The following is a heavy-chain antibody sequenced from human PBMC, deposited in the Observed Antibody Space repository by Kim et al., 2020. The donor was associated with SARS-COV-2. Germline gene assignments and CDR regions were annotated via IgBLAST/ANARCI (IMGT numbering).Heavy chain of an antibody. CDR2: ISSSSSYI. CDR1: GFTFSSYS. V-gene: IGHV3-21*01. CDR3: ARGVVITYFDY. D-gene: IGHD3-22*01. Sequence: GGSLRLSCAASGFTFSSYSMNWVRQAPGKGLEWVSSISSSSSYIYYADSVKGRFTISRDNAKNSLYLQMNSLRAEDTAVYYCARGVVITYFDYWGQGTLVTVSS. J-gene: IGHJ4*02.